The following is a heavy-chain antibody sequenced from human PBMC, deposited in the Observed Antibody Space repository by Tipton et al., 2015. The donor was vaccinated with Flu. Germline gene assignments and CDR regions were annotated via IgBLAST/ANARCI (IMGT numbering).Heavy chain of an antibody. Sequence: TLSLTCAVYGGSFSGYYWSWIRQPPGKGLEWIGEINHSGSTNYNPSLKSRVTISVDTSKNQFSLKLSSVTAADTAVYYCARRRKRITMVRGVNYYYYGMDVWGQGTTVTVSS. CDR2: INHSGST. V-gene: IGHV4-34*01. CDR1: GGSFSGYY. CDR3: ARRRKRITMVRGVNYYYYGMDV. J-gene: IGHJ6*02. D-gene: IGHD3-10*01.